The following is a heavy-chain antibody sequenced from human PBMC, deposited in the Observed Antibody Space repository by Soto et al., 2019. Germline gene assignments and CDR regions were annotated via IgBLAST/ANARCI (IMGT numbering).Heavy chain of an antibody. D-gene: IGHD6-19*01. V-gene: IGHV3-48*01. CDR3: ARLGYSSGWYVGYFDY. J-gene: IGHJ4*02. CDR1: GFTFSSYS. Sequence: GLSLRLACAASGFTFSSYSMNWVRQAPGKGLEWFSYISSSSSTIYYADSVKGRFTVSRDNAKNSLYLQMNSLRAEDTAVYYCARLGYSSGWYVGYFDYWGQGT. CDR2: ISSSSSTI.